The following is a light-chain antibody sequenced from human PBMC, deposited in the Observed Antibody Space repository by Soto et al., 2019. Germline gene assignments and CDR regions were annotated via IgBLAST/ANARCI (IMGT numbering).Light chain of an antibody. CDR2: GAS. V-gene: IGKV3-20*01. CDR3: QKYGSSLIN. CDR1: QSVRSSY. Sequence: EIVTAQSPATVSVCSVEGASLSWRASQSVRSSYLAWYQQTPGQAPRLLIYGASSRATGIPDRFSGSGSGTDFTLTISRLEPEDFAVYYWQKYGSSLINCGKGTRREI. J-gene: IGKJ5*01.